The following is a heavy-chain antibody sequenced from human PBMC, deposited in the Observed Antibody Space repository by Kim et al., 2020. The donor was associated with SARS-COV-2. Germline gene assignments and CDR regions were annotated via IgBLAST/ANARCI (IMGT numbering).Heavy chain of an antibody. J-gene: IGHJ6*02. V-gene: IGHV1-69*13. Sequence: SVKVSCKASGGTFSSYAISWVRQAPGQGLEWMGGIIPIFGTANYAQKFQGRVTITADESTSTAYMELSSLRSEDTAVYYCARSPLTSSWSYYYYGMDVWGQGTTVTVSS. CDR1: GGTFSSYA. CDR2: IIPIFGTA. D-gene: IGHD6-13*01. CDR3: ARSPLTSSWSYYYYGMDV.